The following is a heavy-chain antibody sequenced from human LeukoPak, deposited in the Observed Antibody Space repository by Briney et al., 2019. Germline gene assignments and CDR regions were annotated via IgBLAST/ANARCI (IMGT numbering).Heavy chain of an antibody. J-gene: IGHJ6*03. V-gene: IGHV1-2*02. CDR2: INPNSGGT. D-gene: IGHD1-26*01. CDR1: GSTFTVYY. Sequence: GASVKVSCKASGSTFTVYYMHWVRQSPGQGLGWMGWINPNSGGTNYTQKFQGRVTMTRDTSISTAYMELSRLRSDDTAVDYCARDLGGSYYYYYYMDVWGKGTTVTVSS. CDR3: ARDLGGSYYYYYYMDV.